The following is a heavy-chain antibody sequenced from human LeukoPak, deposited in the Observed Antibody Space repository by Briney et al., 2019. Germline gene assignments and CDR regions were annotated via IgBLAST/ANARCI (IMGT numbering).Heavy chain of an antibody. Sequence: PGGSLRLSCAASGFTFSDYYMSWIRQAPGKGLEWVSYISSSGSTIYYADSVKGRFTISRDNAKNSLYLQMNSLRAEDTAVYYCAKARRYYDSSGYYEYFQHWGQGTLVTVFS. V-gene: IGHV3-11*04. CDR2: ISSSGSTI. J-gene: IGHJ1*01. CDR1: GFTFSDYY. D-gene: IGHD3-22*01. CDR3: AKARRYYDSSGYYEYFQH.